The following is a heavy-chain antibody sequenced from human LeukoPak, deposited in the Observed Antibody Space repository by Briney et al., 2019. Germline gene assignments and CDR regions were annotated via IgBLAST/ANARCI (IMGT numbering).Heavy chain of an antibody. D-gene: IGHD1-26*01. J-gene: IGHJ4*02. V-gene: IGHV1-46*01. CDR2: INHSDGST. CDR1: GYTFTSYY. CDR3: ARDSISGSYYFDY. Sequence: ASVKVSCKASGYTFTSYYMHWVRQAPGQGLEWMGIINHSDGSTRYAQKFQGRVTMTRDTSTSTVYMELSSLRSEDTAVYYCARDSISGSYYFDYWGQGTLVTVSS.